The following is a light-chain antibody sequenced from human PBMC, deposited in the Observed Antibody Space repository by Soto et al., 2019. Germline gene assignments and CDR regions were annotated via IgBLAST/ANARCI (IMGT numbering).Light chain of an antibody. J-gene: IGLJ1*01. Sequence: SALTQPASVSRSPGQSITISCPGTSSDVGGYNYVSWYQQHPGKAPKLMIYDVSNRPSGVSNRFSGSKSGNTASLTISGLQAEDEADYYCSSYTSSSTLDVFGTGTKVTVL. V-gene: IGLV2-14*01. CDR1: SSDVGGYNY. CDR2: DVS. CDR3: SSYTSSSTLDV.